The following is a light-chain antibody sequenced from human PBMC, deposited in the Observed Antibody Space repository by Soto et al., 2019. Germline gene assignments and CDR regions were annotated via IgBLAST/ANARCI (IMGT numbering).Light chain of an antibody. J-gene: IGKJ1*01. CDR2: DTF. Sequence: EIVLTQSPGTLSLSPGERATLSCRASQSLNSNYLAWHQQKPGQAPRLLIYDTFSRATGIPDRFSGSGAGTDFTLTISRLEPEDSAVYYCEQYGSSPLTFGQGTKVDIK. V-gene: IGKV3-20*01. CDR3: EQYGSSPLT. CDR1: QSLNSNY.